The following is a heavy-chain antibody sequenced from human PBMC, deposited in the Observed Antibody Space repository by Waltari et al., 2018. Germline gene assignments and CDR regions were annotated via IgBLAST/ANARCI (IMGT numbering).Heavy chain of an antibody. Sequence: QVQLVESGGGVVQPGRSLRLSCAASGFTFISYGMHGVRPAPGKGLEWVAVIWYDGSNKYYADSVKGRFTISRDNSKNTLYLQMNSLRAEDTAVYYCAREREVGATSYYFDYWGQGTPVTVSS. CDR1: GFTFISYG. V-gene: IGHV3-33*01. D-gene: IGHD1-26*01. J-gene: IGHJ4*02. CDR2: IWYDGSNK. CDR3: AREREVGATSYYFDY.